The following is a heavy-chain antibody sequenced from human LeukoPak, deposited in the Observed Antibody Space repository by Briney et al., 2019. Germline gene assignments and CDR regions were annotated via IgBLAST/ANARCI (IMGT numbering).Heavy chain of an antibody. D-gene: IGHD3-22*01. CDR3: ARFDVRVGYDSSGSDAFDI. CDR2: ISTSSSIV. CDR1: GFTFSDYN. Sequence: KSGGSMRLSCAASGFTFSDYNMNWIRQAPGKGLEWVSYISTSSSIVNYRDSVKGRFTISRDNAKNSLYLQMNSLRAEDTAVYYCARFDVRVGYDSSGSDAFDIWGQGTMVTVSS. J-gene: IGHJ3*02. V-gene: IGHV3-11*04.